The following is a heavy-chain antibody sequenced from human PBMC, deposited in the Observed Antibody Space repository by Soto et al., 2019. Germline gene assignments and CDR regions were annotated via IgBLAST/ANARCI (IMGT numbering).Heavy chain of an antibody. D-gene: IGHD4-17*01. CDR2: ISAYNGNT. CDR1: GYTFTSYG. CDR3: ARNDYGDSGPQTHYYYMDV. V-gene: IGHV1-18*01. Sequence: QVQLVQSGAEVKKPGASVKVSCKASGYTFTSYGISWVRQAPGQGLEWMGWISAYNGNTNYAQKLQGRVTMTTDTSTSTAYMELRSLRSDDTAVYYCARNDYGDSGPQTHYYYMDVWGKGTTVTVSS. J-gene: IGHJ6*03.